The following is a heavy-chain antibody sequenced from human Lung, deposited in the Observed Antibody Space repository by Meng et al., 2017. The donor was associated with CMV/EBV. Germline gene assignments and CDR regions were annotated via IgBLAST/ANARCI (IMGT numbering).Heavy chain of an antibody. CDR1: GFSLSTTGVA. CDR2: IYWNGDR. V-gene: IGHV2-5*01. CDR3: AHSRPGGQLNYFFDY. Sequence: SGXXLVKPTQTLTLTCSFSGFSLSTTGVAVAWIRQPPGKALEWLALIYWNGDRRDSPSLKSRLTITKDTSKNQVVLTMTDMDPVDTATYFCAHSRPGGQLNYFFDYWGQGTLVTVSS. D-gene: IGHD1-1*01. J-gene: IGHJ4*02.